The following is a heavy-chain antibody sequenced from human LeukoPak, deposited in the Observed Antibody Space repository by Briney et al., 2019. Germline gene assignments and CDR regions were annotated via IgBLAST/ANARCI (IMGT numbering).Heavy chain of an antibody. D-gene: IGHD6-19*01. J-gene: IGHJ3*02. Sequence: GESLKISCQGSGYIFTSYWIGWVRQMPGKGLECMGIIYPGDSDTRYSPSFRGQVTISADKSITTAYLQWSGLKASDTAIYYCARTYGSGWHDAFDIWGQGTMVIVSS. V-gene: IGHV5-51*01. CDR2: IYPGDSDT. CDR1: GYIFTSYW. CDR3: ARTYGSGWHDAFDI.